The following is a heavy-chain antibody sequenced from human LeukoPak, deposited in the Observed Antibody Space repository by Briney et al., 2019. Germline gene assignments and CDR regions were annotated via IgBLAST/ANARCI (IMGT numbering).Heavy chain of an antibody. CDR1: GYTFTGYY. J-gene: IGHJ6*03. V-gene: IGHV1-2*02. D-gene: IGHD5-18*01. CDR3: ARDFVDTAMNYYYYMDV. Sequence: ASVKVSCKASGYTFTGYYMHWVRQAPGQGLEWMGWINPNSGGTNYAQKFQGRVTMTRDTSISTAYMELSSLRSEDTAVYYCARDFVDTAMNYYYYMDVWGKGTTVTVSS. CDR2: INPNSGGT.